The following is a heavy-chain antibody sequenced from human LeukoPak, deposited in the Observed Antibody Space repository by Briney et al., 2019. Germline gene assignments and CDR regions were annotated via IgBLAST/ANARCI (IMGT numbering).Heavy chain of an antibody. D-gene: IGHD1-26*01. V-gene: IGHV3-73*01. CDR1: GFTLSGSA. CDR3: VRRFSGSYYYGH. CDR2: IRTKASNYAT. J-gene: IGHJ4*01. Sequence: GGSLTLSCAASGFTLSGSAMQWVRQAPGKGLEWVGRIRTKASNYATAYGAAVQGRFLISREDSKNMAFLQMNGLKTEDTAVYYCVRRFSGSYYYGHWGQGTLVTASS.